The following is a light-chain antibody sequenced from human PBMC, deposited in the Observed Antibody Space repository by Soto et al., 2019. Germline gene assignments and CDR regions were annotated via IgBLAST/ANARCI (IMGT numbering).Light chain of an antibody. CDR3: SSYTITSSPV. CDR2: EVS. V-gene: IGLV2-14*01. CDR1: SSDIGNYDF. J-gene: IGLJ1*01. Sequence: QSALTQPASVSGSPGQSITISCTGTSSDIGNYDFVSWYQQVPGTAPKAMIYEVSSRPLGVSNRFSGSKSGNTASLTISGLQAEDEAYYYCSSYTITSSPVFGPGTKVTVL.